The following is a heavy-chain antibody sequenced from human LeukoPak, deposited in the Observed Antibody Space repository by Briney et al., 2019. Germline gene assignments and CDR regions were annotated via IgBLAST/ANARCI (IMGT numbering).Heavy chain of an antibody. V-gene: IGHV3-74*01. CDR2: IKSDGSST. Sequence: PGGSLRLSCAASGFTFSDYWMHWVRQAPGKGLVWVSRIKSDGSSTSYADSVKGRFTISRDNAKNTLYLQMNGLTAEDTAVYYCARGARDGYNLWGQGTLVTASS. D-gene: IGHD5-24*01. J-gene: IGHJ4*02. CDR1: GFTFSDYW. CDR3: ARGARDGYNL.